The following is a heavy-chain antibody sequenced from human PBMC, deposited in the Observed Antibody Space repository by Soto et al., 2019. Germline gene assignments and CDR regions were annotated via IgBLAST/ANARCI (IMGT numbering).Heavy chain of an antibody. CDR1: GGTFSSYA. CDR2: IIPIFGTA. CDR3: ARAVAAAGTNYYYGMDV. Sequence: QVQLVQSGAEVKKPGSSVKVSCKASGGTFSSYAISWVRQAPGQGLEWMGGIIPIFGTANYAQKFQGRVTITADESTSTAYMELSSLRSEDTAVYYCARAVAAAGTNYYYGMDVWGQGTTVTVSS. V-gene: IGHV1-69*01. D-gene: IGHD6-13*01. J-gene: IGHJ6*02.